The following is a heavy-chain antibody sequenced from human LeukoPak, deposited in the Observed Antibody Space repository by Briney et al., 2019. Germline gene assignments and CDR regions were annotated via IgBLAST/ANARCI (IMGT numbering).Heavy chain of an antibody. CDR1: GYTFTGYY. Sequence: ASVKVSCKASGYTFTGYYMHWVRQAPGQGLEWMGWINPNSGGTNYAQKFQGRVTMTRDTSISTAYMGPSRLRSDDTAVYYCARDFKSRLGISHDAFDIWGQGTMVTVSS. V-gene: IGHV1-2*02. D-gene: IGHD3-3*02. CDR3: ARDFKSRLGISHDAFDI. J-gene: IGHJ3*02. CDR2: INPNSGGT.